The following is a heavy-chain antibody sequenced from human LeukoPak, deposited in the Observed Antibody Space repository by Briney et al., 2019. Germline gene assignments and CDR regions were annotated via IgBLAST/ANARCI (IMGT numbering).Heavy chain of an antibody. Sequence: PGGSLRLSCAASGFTFSSHGMNWVRQAPGKGLEWVSFISSSSNYRYYADSVKGRFTISRDNAKNSLYLQMASLRAEDTAVYYCARTSVAAAISPYYFDYWGQGTLVTVSS. CDR2: ISSSSNYR. D-gene: IGHD2-2*02. J-gene: IGHJ4*02. V-gene: IGHV3-21*01. CDR3: ARTSVAAAISPYYFDY. CDR1: GFTFSSHG.